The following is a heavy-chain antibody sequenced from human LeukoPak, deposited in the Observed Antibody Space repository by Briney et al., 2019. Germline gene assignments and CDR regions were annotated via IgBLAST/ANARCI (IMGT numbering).Heavy chain of an antibody. CDR3: AKDADISVELVVITSFDS. D-gene: IGHD3-22*01. J-gene: IGHJ4*02. V-gene: IGHV3-23*01. Sequence: GGSLRLSCAASRFTFSTYGMNWVRQIPGKGLEWVSAISGSGSRIYYADSVKGRFTISRDNSKNMLYLQMNSLRAEDTALYYCAKDADISVELVVITSFDSWGQGTLVTVSS. CDR1: RFTFSTYG. CDR2: ISGSGSRI.